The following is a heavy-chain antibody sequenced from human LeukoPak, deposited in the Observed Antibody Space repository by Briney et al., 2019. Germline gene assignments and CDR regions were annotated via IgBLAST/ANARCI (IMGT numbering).Heavy chain of an antibody. CDR3: ARHGAAAAVDYFYYYLDV. Sequence: KPSETLSLTCTVSGASITSYYWSWIRQLPGKGLEWIGYIYYSGSTNYNPSLKSRVTISVDTSKNQFSLKLSSVSAADTAVYYCARHGAAAAVDYFYYYLDVWGKGTTVTVSS. J-gene: IGHJ6*03. D-gene: IGHD6-13*01. CDR2: IYYSGST. V-gene: IGHV4-59*08. CDR1: GASITSYY.